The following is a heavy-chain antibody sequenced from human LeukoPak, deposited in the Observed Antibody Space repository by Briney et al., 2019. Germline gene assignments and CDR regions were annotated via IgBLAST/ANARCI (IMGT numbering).Heavy chain of an antibody. Sequence: PSETLSLTCTVSGGSISSYYWSWIRQPAGKGLEWIGRIYTSGSTNYNPSLKSRVTMSVDTSKNQFSLKLSSVTAADTAVYYCARAYEDSSGYYQYFDYWGQGTLVTVSS. CDR3: ARAYEDSSGYYQYFDY. CDR1: GGSISSYY. V-gene: IGHV4-4*07. J-gene: IGHJ4*02. D-gene: IGHD3-22*01. CDR2: IYTSGST.